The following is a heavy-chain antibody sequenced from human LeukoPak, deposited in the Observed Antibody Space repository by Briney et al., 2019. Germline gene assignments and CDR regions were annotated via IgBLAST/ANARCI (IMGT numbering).Heavy chain of an antibody. V-gene: IGHV4-59*01. CDR1: GGSISSYY. CDR3: ARDRWNHKHSSSDYYYCGMDV. CDR2: IYYSGST. D-gene: IGHD6-6*01. J-gene: IGHJ6*02. Sequence: SETLSLTCTVSGGSISSYYWSWIRQPPGKGLEWIGYIYYSGSTNYNPSLKSRVTISVDTSKNQFSLKLSSVTAADTAVYYCARDRWNHKHSSSDYYYCGMDVWGQGTTVTVSS.